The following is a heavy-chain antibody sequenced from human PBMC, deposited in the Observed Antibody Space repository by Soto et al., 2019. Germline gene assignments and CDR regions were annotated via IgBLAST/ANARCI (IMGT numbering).Heavy chain of an antibody. CDR1: GFTFSSYG. CDR3: AKTWEDTAMARRDYYYGMDV. CDR2: ISYDGSNK. J-gene: IGHJ6*02. V-gene: IGHV3-30*18. Sequence: GGSLRLSCAASGFTFSSYGMHWVRQAPGKGLEWVAVISYDGSNKYYADSVKGRFTISRDNSKNTLYLQMNSLRAEDTAVYYCAKTWEDTAMARRDYYYGMDVWGQGTTVTVSS. D-gene: IGHD5-18*01.